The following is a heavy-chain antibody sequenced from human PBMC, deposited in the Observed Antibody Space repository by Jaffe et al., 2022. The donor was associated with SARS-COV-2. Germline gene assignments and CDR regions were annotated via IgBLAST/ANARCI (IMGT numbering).Heavy chain of an antibody. D-gene: IGHD3-10*01. CDR1: GGSFSGYY. V-gene: IGHV4-34*01. CDR2: INHSGST. J-gene: IGHJ6*03. CDR3: ARGGPITMVRGVIKERYYYMDV. Sequence: QVQLQQWGAGLLKPSETLSLTCAVYGGSFSGYYWSWIRQPPGKGLEWIGEINHSGSTNYNPSLKSRVTISVDTSKNQFSLKLSSVTAADTAVYYCARGGPITMVRGVIKERYYYMDVWGKGTTVTVSS.